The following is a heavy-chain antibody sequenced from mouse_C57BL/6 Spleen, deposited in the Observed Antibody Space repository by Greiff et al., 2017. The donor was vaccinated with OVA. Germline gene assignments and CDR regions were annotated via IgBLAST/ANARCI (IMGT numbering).Heavy chain of an antibody. V-gene: IGHV5-4*01. CDR2: ISDGGSYT. Sequence: EVQLVESGGGLVKPGGSLKLSCAASGFTFSSYAMSWVRQTPEKRLEWVATISDGGSYTYYPDNVKGRFTISRYNAKNNLYLQMSHLKSEDTAMYYCARVGPFAYWGQGTLVTVSA. CDR1: GFTFSSYA. J-gene: IGHJ3*01. CDR3: ARVGPFAY.